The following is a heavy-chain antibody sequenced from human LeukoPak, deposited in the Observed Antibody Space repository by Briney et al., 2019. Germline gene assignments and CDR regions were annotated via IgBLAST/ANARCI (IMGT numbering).Heavy chain of an antibody. Sequence: SETLSLTCTVSGGSISSSSYYWGWIRQPPGKGLEWIGSIYYSGSTYYNPSLKSRVTISVDTSKNQFSLKLSSVTAADTAAYYCARLGSSGWYTNYWFDPWGQGTLVTVSS. CDR3: ARLGSSGWYTNYWFDP. CDR2: IYYSGST. J-gene: IGHJ5*02. CDR1: GGSISSSSYY. V-gene: IGHV4-39*01. D-gene: IGHD6-19*01.